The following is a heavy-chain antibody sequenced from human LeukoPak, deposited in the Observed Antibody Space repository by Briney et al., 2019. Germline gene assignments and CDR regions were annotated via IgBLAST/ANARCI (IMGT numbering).Heavy chain of an antibody. J-gene: IGHJ4*02. CDR2: IWRSSDVI. CDR1: GFTFSNYR. D-gene: IGHD3-10*01. V-gene: IGHV3-21*01. Sequence: GGSLRLSCAASGFTFSNYRMIWVRQAPGKGLEWVASIWRSSDVIYYTDSVKGRFTISRDNAKNSLYLQMNSLRAEDTAVYYCAREDSYYYGSGSYPFDYWGQGTLVTVSS. CDR3: AREDSYYYGSGSYPFDY.